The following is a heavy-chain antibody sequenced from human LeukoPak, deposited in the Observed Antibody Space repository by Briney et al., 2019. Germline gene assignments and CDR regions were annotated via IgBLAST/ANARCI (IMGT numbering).Heavy chain of an antibody. CDR2: INHSGST. CDR1: DGSFSGYY. Sequence: PSETLSLTCAVYDGSFSGYYWSWIRQPPGKGLEWIGEINHSGSTDYNPSLKSRVTISLDTSKSQFSLKVRYVTAADTAVYYCARGLNDSWTGENYWGQGTLVTVSS. D-gene: IGHD3-3*01. J-gene: IGHJ4*02. CDR3: ARGLNDSWTGENY. V-gene: IGHV4-34*01.